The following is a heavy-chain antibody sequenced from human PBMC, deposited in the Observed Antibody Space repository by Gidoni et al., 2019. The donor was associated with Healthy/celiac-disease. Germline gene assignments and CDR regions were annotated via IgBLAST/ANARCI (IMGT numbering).Heavy chain of an antibody. V-gene: IGHV3-20*01. CDR3: ERDIGRDPISDAFDI. J-gene: IGHJ3*02. CDR2: IYGNGGST. D-gene: IGHD1-26*01. Sequence: EVQLVQSGGGVVRPGGSRRLSCAASGFTLDDYGMSGVRQAPGKGLEWVSGIYGNGGSTGYAYSVKGRFTSSIDNAKNSLYLQMNRLRAEDTALYHCERDIGRDPISDAFDIWGQGTMVTVSS. CDR1: GFTLDDYG.